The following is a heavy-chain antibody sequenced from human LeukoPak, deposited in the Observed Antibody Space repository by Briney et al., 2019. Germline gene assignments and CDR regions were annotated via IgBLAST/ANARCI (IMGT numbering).Heavy chain of an antibody. V-gene: IGHV3-21*01. CDR1: GFTFSSYS. D-gene: IGHD6-19*01. Sequence: PGGSLRLSCAASGFTFSSYSMNWVRQAPGKGLEWVSSISSSSSYIYYADSVKGRFTISRDNAKNSLYLQMNSLRAEDTAVYYCAREMDSSGWIGNFDYWGQGTLVTVSS. CDR2: ISSSSSYI. CDR3: AREMDSSGWIGNFDY. J-gene: IGHJ4*02.